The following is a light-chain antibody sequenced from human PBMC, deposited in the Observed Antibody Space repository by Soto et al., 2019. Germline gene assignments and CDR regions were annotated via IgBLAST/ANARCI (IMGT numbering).Light chain of an antibody. CDR3: QQYGSSPFT. CDR1: HTVSSRF. CDR2: GAS. J-gene: IGKJ3*01. Sequence: EIVLTQSPGTLSLSPGDRATLSCRASHTVSSRFLAWYQQKPGQAPRLLISGASDRATGIPDRFTGSGSGTDFTLTINRLDPEDFAVYYCQQYGSSPFTFGPGTKVDIK. V-gene: IGKV3-20*01.